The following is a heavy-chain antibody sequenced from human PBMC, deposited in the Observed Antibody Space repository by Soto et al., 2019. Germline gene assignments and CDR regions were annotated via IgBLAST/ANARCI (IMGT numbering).Heavy chain of an antibody. J-gene: IGHJ6*02. D-gene: IGHD6-6*01. CDR1: GFTFSSYS. CDR3: ARAAAHDYYYYGMDV. Sequence: ESGGGLVKPGGSLRLSCAASGFTFSSYSMNWVRQAPGKGLEWVSSISSSSSYIYYADSVKGRFTISRDNAKNSLYLQMNSLRAEDTAVYYCARAAAHDYYYYGMDVWGQGTTVTVSS. V-gene: IGHV3-21*01. CDR2: ISSSSSYI.